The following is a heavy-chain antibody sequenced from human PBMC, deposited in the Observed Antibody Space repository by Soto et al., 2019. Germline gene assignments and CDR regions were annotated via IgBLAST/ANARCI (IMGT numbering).Heavy chain of an antibody. D-gene: IGHD2-15*01. V-gene: IGHV4-39*01. J-gene: IGHJ5*02. CDR1: GGSISSSSYY. CDR3: ARVIQEVVAVNWFDP. Sequence: SETLSHTCTVSGGSISSSSYYWGWIRQPPGKGLEWIGSIYYSGSTYYNPSLKSRVTISVDTSKNQFSLKLSSVTAADTAVYYCARVIQEVVAVNWFDPWGQGTLVTVSS. CDR2: IYYSGST.